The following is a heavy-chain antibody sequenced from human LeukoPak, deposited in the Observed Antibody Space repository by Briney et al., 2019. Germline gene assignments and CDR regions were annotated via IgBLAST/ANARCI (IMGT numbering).Heavy chain of an antibody. J-gene: IGHJ4*02. V-gene: IGHV5-51*01. CDR1: GYSFTSYW. Sequence: GESLKISCKGSGYSFTSYWIGWVRQMPGKGLEWMGIIYPGHSDTRYSPSFQGQVTISADKSISTAYLQWSSLKASDTAMYYCARHASRNYYGSGSYAAHYWGQGTLVTVSS. D-gene: IGHD3-10*01. CDR2: IYPGHSDT. CDR3: ARHASRNYYGSGSYAAHY.